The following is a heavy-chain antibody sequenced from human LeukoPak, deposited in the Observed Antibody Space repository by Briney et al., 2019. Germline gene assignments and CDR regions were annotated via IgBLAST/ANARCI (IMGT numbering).Heavy chain of an antibody. CDR1: GYTFSDYY. CDR3: ATPGGLDSNYIFDY. J-gene: IGHJ4*02. V-gene: IGHV1-2*02. D-gene: IGHD4-11*01. Sequence: GASVKVSCKASGYTFSDYYMQWVRQAPGQGLEWMGWINPNSGDTRYAQKFQGRVTMTRDTSISTAYMELSRLRSDDTAVYYCATPGGLDSNYIFDYWGQGTLVTVSS. CDR2: INPNSGDT.